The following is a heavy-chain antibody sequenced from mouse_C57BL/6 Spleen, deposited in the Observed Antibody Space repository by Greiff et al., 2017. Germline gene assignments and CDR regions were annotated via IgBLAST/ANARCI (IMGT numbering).Heavy chain of an antibody. CDR1: GYAFSSSW. V-gene: IGHV1-82*01. CDR3: AGALGGAMDV. CDR2: IYPGDGDT. J-gene: IGHJ4*01. Sequence: QVQLQQSGPELVKPGASVKISCKASGYAFSSSWMNWVKQRPGKGLEWIGRIYPGDGDTNYNGKFKGKATLTADKSSSTAYMQLCSLTSEDSAVYFCAGALGGAMDVWGQGTSVTVSS. D-gene: IGHD4-1*01.